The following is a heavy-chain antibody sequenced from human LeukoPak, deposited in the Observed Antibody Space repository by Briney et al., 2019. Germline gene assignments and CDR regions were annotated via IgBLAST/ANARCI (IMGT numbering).Heavy chain of an antibody. CDR2: LTGDGTST. V-gene: IGHV3-74*01. CDR1: GFTFSNVW. D-gene: IGHD3-16*01. CDR3: ATLGRFNNFGY. Sequence: GGSLRLSCAASGFTFSNVWMSWVRQGPGKGLEWVSRLTGDGTSTIYADSVKGRFTISRDNAKNTVYLQMNSLRAADTAVYYCATLGRFNNFGYWGQGALVTVSS. J-gene: IGHJ4*02.